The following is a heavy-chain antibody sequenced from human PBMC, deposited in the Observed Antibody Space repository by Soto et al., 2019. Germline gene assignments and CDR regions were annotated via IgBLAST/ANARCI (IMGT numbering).Heavy chain of an antibody. Sequence: SETLSLTCTVSGGSISSYYWNWIRQPPGKGLEWIGYISYSGSTKYNPSLKSRVTISLDTSKNEFSLKLGSVTAADTAVYYCARDPGYCISTSCYYYGLDVWGQGTTVTVSS. CDR1: GGSISSYY. CDR3: ARDPGYCISTSCYYYGLDV. J-gene: IGHJ6*02. CDR2: ISYSGST. V-gene: IGHV4-59*01. D-gene: IGHD2-2*01.